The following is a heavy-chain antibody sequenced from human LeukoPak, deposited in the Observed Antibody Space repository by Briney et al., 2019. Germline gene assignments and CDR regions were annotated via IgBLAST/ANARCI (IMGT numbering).Heavy chain of an antibody. D-gene: IGHD2-15*01. CDR3: ARDGACSGGSCYSPYFDY. J-gene: IGHJ4*02. Sequence: GGSLRLSCAASGFTFSSYWMSWVRQAPGKGLXXXXXXXXDGSEKYYVDSVKGRFTISRDNAKNSLYLQMNSLRAEDTAVYYCARDGACSGGSCYSPYFDYWGQGTLVTVSS. CDR2: XXXDGSEK. CDR1: GFTFSSYW. V-gene: IGHV3-7*03.